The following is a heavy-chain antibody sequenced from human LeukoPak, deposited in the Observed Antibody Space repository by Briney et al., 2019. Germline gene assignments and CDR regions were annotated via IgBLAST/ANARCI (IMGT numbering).Heavy chain of an antibody. D-gene: IGHD2-15*01. CDR1: GGTFSSYA. Sequence: SVKVSCKASGGTFSSYAISWVRQAPGQGLEWMGGIIHIFGTANYAQKFQGRVTITTDESTSTAYMELSSLRSEDTVVYYCARGAWCSGGSCYSELNYYYYMDVWGKGTTVTVSS. CDR2: IIHIFGTA. V-gene: IGHV1-69*05. J-gene: IGHJ6*03. CDR3: ARGAWCSGGSCYSELNYYYYMDV.